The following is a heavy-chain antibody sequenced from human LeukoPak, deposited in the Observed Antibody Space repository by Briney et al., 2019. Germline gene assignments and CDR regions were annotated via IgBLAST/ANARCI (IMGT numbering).Heavy chain of an antibody. Sequence: GGSLRLSCAASGFTFSSYAMNWVRQAPGKGLECISAISASGGSTYYADSVKGRFTISRDKSRNTVHLQMNSLRAEDTVVYYXXXXKFFLEPANWGQGTLVTVSS. D-gene: IGHD3-3*01. CDR3: XXXKFFLEPAN. J-gene: IGHJ4*02. V-gene: IGHV3-23*01. CDR1: GFTFSSYA. CDR2: ISASGGST.